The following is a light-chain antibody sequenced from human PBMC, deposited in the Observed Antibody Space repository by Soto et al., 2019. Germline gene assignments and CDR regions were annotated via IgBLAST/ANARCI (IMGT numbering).Light chain of an antibody. CDR2: AAS. J-gene: IGKJ4*01. CDR1: QGISSY. Sequence: ILKNQSPTSTSANKRNKVNKTCRASQGISSYLAWYQQKPGKAPKPLIYAASTLQSGVSSRFSGSGSGTDFTLTISCLQSEDFATYYCQQYYSYPLTFGGGTKVDIK. CDR3: QQYYSYPLT. V-gene: IGKV1-8*01.